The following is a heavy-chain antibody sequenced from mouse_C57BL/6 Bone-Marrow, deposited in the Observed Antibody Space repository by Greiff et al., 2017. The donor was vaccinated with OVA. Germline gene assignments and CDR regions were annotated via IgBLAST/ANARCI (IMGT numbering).Heavy chain of an antibody. J-gene: IGHJ2*01. CDR2: FYPGSGSI. V-gene: IGHV1-62-2*01. CDR1: GYTFTEYT. CDR3: ARHEEIAEFRSYYFDY. Sequence: VQLQQSGAELVKPGASVKLSCKASGYTFTEYTIHWVKQRSGQGLEWIGWFYPGSGSIKYNEKFKDKATLTADKSSSTVYMELSRLTSEDSAVYFCARHEEIAEFRSYYFDYWGQGTTLTVSS.